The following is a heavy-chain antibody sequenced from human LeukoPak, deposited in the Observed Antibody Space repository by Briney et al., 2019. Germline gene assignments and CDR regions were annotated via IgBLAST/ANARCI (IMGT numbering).Heavy chain of an antibody. J-gene: IGHJ4*02. CDR3: ARHFSVDSTSSHFDY. V-gene: IGHV5-51*01. CDR2: IYPGESQI. CDR1: GYSFTTYW. Sequence: GESLKISCKASGYSFTTYWIGWVRQLPGKGLEWMGFIYPGESQIRYSPSFQGRVTISADKSISTAYLQWSSLKASDTAMYYCARHFSVDSTSSHFDYWGQGTWVTVSS. D-gene: IGHD2-2*01.